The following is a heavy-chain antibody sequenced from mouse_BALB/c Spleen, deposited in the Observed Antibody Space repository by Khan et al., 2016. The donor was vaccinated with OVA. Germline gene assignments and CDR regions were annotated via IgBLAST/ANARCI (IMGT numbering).Heavy chain of an antibody. Sequence: EVELVESGGDLVKPGGSLKLSCAASGFTFSTYGMSWVRQTPDKRLEWVATVNTGGSYTYYPDSVKGRFTISRDNAKNTLYLQMSSLKSEDTAMFYCACLAYYYDSEGFAYWGQGTLVTVSA. CDR1: GFTFSTYG. V-gene: IGHV5-6*01. CDR3: ACLAYYYDSEGFAY. CDR2: VNTGGSYT. D-gene: IGHD1-1*01. J-gene: IGHJ3*01.